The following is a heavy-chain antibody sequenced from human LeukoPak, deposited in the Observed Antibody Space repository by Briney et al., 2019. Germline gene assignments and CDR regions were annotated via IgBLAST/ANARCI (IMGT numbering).Heavy chain of an antibody. CDR3: ARTGSSWPLYYYYYMDV. D-gene: IGHD6-13*01. V-gene: IGHV4-59*11. CDR2: VSDSGST. CDR1: GGSISSHY. Sequence: SETLSLTCTVSGGSISSHYWSWIRQPPGKGLEWIGYVSDSGSTNYNPSLKSRVTVSVDTSKDQFSLKLTSVTAADTAVYYCARTGSSWPLYYYYYMDVWGKGITVTVSS. J-gene: IGHJ6*03.